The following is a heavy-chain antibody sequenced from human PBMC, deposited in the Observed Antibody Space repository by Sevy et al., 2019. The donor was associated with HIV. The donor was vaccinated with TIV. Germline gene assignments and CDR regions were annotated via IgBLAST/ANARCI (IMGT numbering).Heavy chain of an antibody. V-gene: IGHV3-7*01. Sequence: GGSLRLSCAASGFTFSSFWMTWVRQAPGKGLEWVANINQDGSEIHYVDSVKGRFSISRDKARNSLNLPMNSLRAEDTAVYYCARALYAYSSYWGQGTLVTVSS. D-gene: IGHD4-4*01. CDR1: GFTFSSFW. CDR2: INQDGSEI. CDR3: ARALYAYSSY. J-gene: IGHJ4*02.